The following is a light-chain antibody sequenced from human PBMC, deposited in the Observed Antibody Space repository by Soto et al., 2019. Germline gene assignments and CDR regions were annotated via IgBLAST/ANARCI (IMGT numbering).Light chain of an antibody. V-gene: IGLV8-61*01. CDR1: SGSVSTSSY. J-gene: IGLJ3*02. CDR2: STN. Sequence: QAVVTQEPSFSVSPGGTVTLTCGLSSGSVSTSSYPSWYQQTPGQAPRTLIYSTNTRSSGVADRFSGSILGNKAALTITGAQADDESDYYCALYMGSGISVFGGGTSSPS. CDR3: ALYMGSGISV.